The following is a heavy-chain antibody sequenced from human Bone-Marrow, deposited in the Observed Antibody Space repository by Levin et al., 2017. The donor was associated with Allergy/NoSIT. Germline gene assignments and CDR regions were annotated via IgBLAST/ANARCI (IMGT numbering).Heavy chain of an antibody. V-gene: IGHV1-8*01. CDR3: ARMTAGDSEEDY. Sequence: GESLKISCKASGYTFTSYDIHWVRQATGQGLEWMGWMNPSSGNTGYSQKFQGRVTMTRNTSINTAYMELSSLRSEDTAVFYCARMTAGDSEEDYWGQGTLVTVSS. CDR2: MNPSSGNT. CDR1: GYTFTSYD. D-gene: IGHD3-16*01. J-gene: IGHJ4*02.